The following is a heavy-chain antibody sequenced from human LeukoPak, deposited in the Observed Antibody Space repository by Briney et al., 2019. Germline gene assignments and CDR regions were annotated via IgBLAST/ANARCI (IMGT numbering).Heavy chain of an antibody. Sequence: GRSLRLSCAASGFTFSSYAMHWVRQAPGKGLEWVAVISYDGSNKYYADSVKGRFTISRDNSKNTLYLQMNSLRAEDTAVYYCAREVDGFREIAVAGPFDYWGQGTLVTVS. CDR2: ISYDGSNK. D-gene: IGHD6-19*01. CDR3: AREVDGFREIAVAGPFDY. V-gene: IGHV3-30-3*01. J-gene: IGHJ4*02. CDR1: GFTFSSYA.